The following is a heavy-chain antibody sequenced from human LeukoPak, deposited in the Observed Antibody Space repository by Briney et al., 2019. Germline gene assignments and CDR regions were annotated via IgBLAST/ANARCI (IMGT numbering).Heavy chain of an antibody. CDR3: ERALVTGGFDY. CDR1: GFTFSSYT. CDR2: ITSGSSNI. V-gene: IGHV3-21*04. D-gene: IGHD3-16*01. J-gene: IGHJ4*02. Sequence: GGSLRLSCAASGFTFSSYTINWVRQAPGKGLEWVSSITSGSSNIYYADSVEGRFTISRDNAKNSLYLQMNSLRAEDTALYYCERALVTGGFDYWGQGTLVTVSS.